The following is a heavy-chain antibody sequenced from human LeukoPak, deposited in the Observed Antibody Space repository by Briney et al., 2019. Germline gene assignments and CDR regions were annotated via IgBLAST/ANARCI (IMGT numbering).Heavy chain of an antibody. CDR3: VRDISGSYSWFDP. D-gene: IGHD1-26*01. Sequence: ASVKVSCKASGYTFTSYAMHWVRQAPGQRLEWMGWINAGNGNTKYSQKFQGRVTITRDTSASTAYMELSSLRPDDTAVYYCVRDISGSYSWFDPWGQGTLVTVSS. CDR1: GYTFTSYA. J-gene: IGHJ5*02. V-gene: IGHV1-3*01. CDR2: INAGNGNT.